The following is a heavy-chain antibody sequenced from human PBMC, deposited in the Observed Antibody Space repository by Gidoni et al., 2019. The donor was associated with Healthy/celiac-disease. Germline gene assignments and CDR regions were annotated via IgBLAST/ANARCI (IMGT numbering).Heavy chain of an antibody. CDR2: ISSSSSYI. J-gene: IGHJ5*02. CDR1: GFTFASYS. V-gene: IGHV3-21*01. Sequence: EVQLVESGGGLVKPGGSLRPPWSASGFTFASYSMNWVRQAPGKGLEWVSSISSSSSYIYYADSVKGRFTISRDNAKNSLYLQMNSLRAEDTAVYYCATVHRRPPENWFDPWGQGTLVTVSS. D-gene: IGHD6-6*01. CDR3: ATVHRRPPENWFDP.